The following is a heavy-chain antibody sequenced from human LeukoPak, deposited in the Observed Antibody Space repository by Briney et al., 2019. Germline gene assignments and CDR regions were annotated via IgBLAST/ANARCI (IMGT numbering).Heavy chain of an antibody. CDR1: GGSISSYY. J-gene: IGHJ6*03. CDR3: ARVRLWFGETRYYYYYMDV. CDR2: IYTSGST. D-gene: IGHD3-10*01. V-gene: IGHV4-4*07. Sequence: SETLSLTCTVSGGSISSYYWSWIRQPAGKGLEWIGRIYTSGSTNYSPSLKSRVTMSVDTSKNQFSLKLSSVTAADTAVYYCARVRLWFGETRYYYYYMDVWGKGTTVTVSS.